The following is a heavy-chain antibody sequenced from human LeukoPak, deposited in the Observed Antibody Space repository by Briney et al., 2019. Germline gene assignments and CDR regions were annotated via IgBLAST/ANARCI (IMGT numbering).Heavy chain of an antibody. J-gene: IGHJ4*02. Sequence: GASVKVSCKASGYTFTSYYMHWVRQAPGQGLGWMGIINPSGGSTSYAQKFQGRVTMTRDMSTSTVYMELSSLRSEDTAVYYCARDLVSNEYSSSSYFDYWGQGTLVTVSS. V-gene: IGHV1-46*01. CDR3: ARDLVSNEYSSSSYFDY. CDR2: INPSGGST. D-gene: IGHD6-6*01. CDR1: GYTFTSYY.